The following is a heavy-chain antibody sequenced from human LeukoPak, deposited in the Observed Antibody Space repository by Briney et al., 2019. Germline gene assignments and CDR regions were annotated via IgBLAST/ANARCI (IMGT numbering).Heavy chain of an antibody. CDR3: ELTSVSSDC. D-gene: IGHD1-26*01. V-gene: IGHV3-21*01. CDR2: ISTSSSYI. CDR1: GFTLSSYS. J-gene: IGHJ4*02. Sequence: GGSLRLSSAASGFTLSSYSMNWVRQAPGKGLEWVSSISTSSSYIYYADSVKDRLTIYTHTPTNPTYRQVNRLRAKDTGVYSSELTSVSSDCWGEGPLVSVSS.